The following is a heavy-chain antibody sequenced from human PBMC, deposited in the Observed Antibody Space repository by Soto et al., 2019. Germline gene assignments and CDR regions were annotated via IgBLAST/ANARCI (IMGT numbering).Heavy chain of an antibody. CDR2: LTGSGGTT. V-gene: IGHV3-23*01. D-gene: IGHD2-15*01. Sequence: EVQLLESGGGLVQPGGSLRLSCAASGFTFSSYAMSWVRQAPGKGLEWVSALTGSGGTTYYADSVKGRFTISRDNSKNTVYLQMNSLRAEDTAVYYCAEGGDEVVATHKDAFDVWGHGTMVTVSS. CDR1: GFTFSSYA. CDR3: AEGGDEVVATHKDAFDV. J-gene: IGHJ3*01.